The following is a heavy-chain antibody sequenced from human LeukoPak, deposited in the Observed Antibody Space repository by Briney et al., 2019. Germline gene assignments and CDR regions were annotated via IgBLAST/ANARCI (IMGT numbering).Heavy chain of an antibody. CDR2: IYWDDDK. J-gene: IGHJ3*02. CDR1: GFSLSTSGVG. CDR3: AHINYYDSSGYRNDAFDI. Sequence: SGPTLVKPTQTLTLTCTFSGFSLSTSGVGVGWIRQPPGKALEWLALIYWDDDKRYIPSLKTRLTITKDTSKNQVVLTMTNMEPVATATCYCAHINYYDSSGYRNDAFDIWGQGTMVSVSS. D-gene: IGHD3-22*01. V-gene: IGHV2-5*02.